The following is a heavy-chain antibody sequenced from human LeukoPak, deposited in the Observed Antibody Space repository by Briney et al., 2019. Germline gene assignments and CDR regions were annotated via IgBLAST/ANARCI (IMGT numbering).Heavy chain of an antibody. CDR2: INHSGST. CDR1: GGSFSGYY. Sequence: SETLSLTCAVYGGSFSGYYWSWIRQPPGKGLEWIGEINHSGSTNYNPSLKSRVTISVDTSKNQFSLKLSSVTAADTAVYYCARSYSSSWSTPAWFDPWGQGTLVTVSS. J-gene: IGHJ5*02. D-gene: IGHD6-13*01. V-gene: IGHV4-34*01. CDR3: ARSYSSSWSTPAWFDP.